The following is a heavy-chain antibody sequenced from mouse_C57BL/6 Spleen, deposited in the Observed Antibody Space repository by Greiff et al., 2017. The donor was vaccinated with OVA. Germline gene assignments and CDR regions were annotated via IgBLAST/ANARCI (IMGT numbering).Heavy chain of an antibody. J-gene: IGHJ4*01. CDR2: IISGGDYI. Sequence: EVQLVESGEGLVKPGGSLKLSCAASGFTFSSYAMSWVRQTPEKRLEWVAYIISGGDYIYYADTVKGRVTISRDNARNTLYMQMSSLTSEHTGMFYSTRARITTLVTPYSMDYWGQGTSVTVSS. CDR1: GFTFSSYA. CDR3: TRARITTLVTPYSMDY. V-gene: IGHV5-9-1*02. D-gene: IGHD1-1*01.